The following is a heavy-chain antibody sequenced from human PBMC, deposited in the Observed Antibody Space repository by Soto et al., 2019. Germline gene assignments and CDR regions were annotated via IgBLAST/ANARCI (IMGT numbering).Heavy chain of an antibody. CDR2: MSPSSGNT. D-gene: IGHD1-20*01. CDR1: GYNFNTYD. CDR3: ARGITQGYDY. V-gene: IGHV1-8*02. J-gene: IGHJ4*02. Sequence: QVQLVQSGAEVEKPGASVKVSCQASGYNFNTYDINWVRQATEQGLEWMGWMSPSSGNTGYAQKFQGRVTMTRDTSVSTAYMELNSLTSDDTAVYYCARGITQGYDYWGQGTPVTVSS.